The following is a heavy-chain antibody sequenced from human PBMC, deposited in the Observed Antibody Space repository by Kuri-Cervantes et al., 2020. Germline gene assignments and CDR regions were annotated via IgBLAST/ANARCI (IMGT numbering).Heavy chain of an antibody. Sequence: GGSLRLSCAASGFTFSSYSMNWFRQAPGKGLEWVSAISGSGGSTYYADSVKGRFTISRDNSKNTLYLQMNSLRAEDTAVYYFANDPGYSSGWVGYYYYYYMDVWGKGTTVTVSS. J-gene: IGHJ6*03. D-gene: IGHD6-19*01. CDR2: ISGSGGST. CDR1: GFTFSSYS. V-gene: IGHV3-23*01. CDR3: ANDPGYSSGWVGYYYYYYMDV.